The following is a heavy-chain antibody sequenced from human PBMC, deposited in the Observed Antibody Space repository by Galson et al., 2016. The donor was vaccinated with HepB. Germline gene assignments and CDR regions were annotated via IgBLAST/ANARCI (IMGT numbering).Heavy chain of an antibody. CDR1: GYTLTPYG. CDR2: ISAYYGDT. Sequence: SVKVSCKASGYTLTPYGISWVRQAPGQGLEWMGWISAYYGDTNYAQRLQGRITMTTDTSASTVYMELRSLTSDDTAVYYCARDARGWSRWPLNFDHWGQGTRVTVSS. D-gene: IGHD6-19*01. J-gene: IGHJ4*02. CDR3: ARDARGWSRWPLNFDH. V-gene: IGHV1-18*01.